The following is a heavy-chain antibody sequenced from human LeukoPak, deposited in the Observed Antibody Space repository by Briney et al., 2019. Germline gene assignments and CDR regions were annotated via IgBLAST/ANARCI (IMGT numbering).Heavy chain of an antibody. V-gene: IGHV1-18*01. CDR2: ISPYNGNT. D-gene: IGHD3-22*01. CDR3: ARECGAYYYDSSGYCNDH. CDR1: GYTFTSYG. J-gene: IGHJ4*02. Sequence: ASVKVSCEASGYTFTSYGITWVRQAPGQGLEWMGWISPYNGNTNYAQKLQGRFTMTTDTSTSTAYMDLRSLRSDDTAVYYCARECGAYYYDSSGYCNDHWGQGTLVTVSS.